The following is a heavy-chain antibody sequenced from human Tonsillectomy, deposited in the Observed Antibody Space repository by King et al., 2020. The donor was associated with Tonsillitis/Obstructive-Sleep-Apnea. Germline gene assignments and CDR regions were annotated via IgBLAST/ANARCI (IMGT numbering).Heavy chain of an antibody. V-gene: IGHV4-59*01. CDR1: GGSISSYY. CDR2: IYYTGGT. Sequence: VQLQESGPGLVKPSETLSLTCTVSGGSISSYYWSWIRQPPGKELEWVGYIYYTGGTNYNPSLKSRVTISLDTSKNQFSLRLSSVTAADTAVYYCAREGDGYNAVDYWGQGTLVTVSS. D-gene: IGHD5-24*01. CDR3: AREGDGYNAVDY. J-gene: IGHJ4*02.